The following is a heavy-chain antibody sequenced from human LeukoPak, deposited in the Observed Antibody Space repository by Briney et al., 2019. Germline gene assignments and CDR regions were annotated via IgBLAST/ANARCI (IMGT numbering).Heavy chain of an antibody. V-gene: IGHV3-23*01. Sequence: GGSLRLSCAASGFTFSSYAMSWVRQAPGKGLEWVSAISGSGGSTYYADSVKGRFTISRDNSKNTLYLQMNSLRAEDTAVYYCAKPSGRGYSYGLEVGDAFDIWGQGTMVTVSS. CDR1: GFTFSSYA. CDR3: AKPSGRGYSYGLEVGDAFDI. J-gene: IGHJ3*02. CDR2: ISGSGGST. D-gene: IGHD5-18*01.